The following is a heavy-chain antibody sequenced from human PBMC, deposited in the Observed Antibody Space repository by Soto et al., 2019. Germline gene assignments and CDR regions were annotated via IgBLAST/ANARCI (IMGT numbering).Heavy chain of an antibody. CDR3: AKPMVRGVISPFDY. D-gene: IGHD3-10*01. CDR2: IYSGGST. CDR1: GFTVSSNY. V-gene: IGHV3-66*04. J-gene: IGHJ4*02. Sequence: GGSLRLSCAASGFTVSSNYMSWVRQAPGKGLEWVSVIYSGGSTYYADSVKGRFTISRDNSKNTLYLQMNSLRAEDTAVYYCAKPMVRGVISPFDYWGQGTLVTVSS.